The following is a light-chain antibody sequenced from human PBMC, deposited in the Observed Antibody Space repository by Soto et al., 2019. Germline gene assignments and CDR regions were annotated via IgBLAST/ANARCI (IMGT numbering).Light chain of an antibody. CDR2: GAS. CDR3: QQYGSSPLT. V-gene: IGKV3-20*01. CDR1: QSVSSSY. J-gene: IGKJ4*01. Sequence: EIMLTQSPGTLSLSPGERATLYCRVTQSVSSSYLAWYQQKPGQAPRLLIYGASSRATGIPDRFSGSGSGTDFTLTISRLEPEDFAVYYCQQYGSSPLTFGGGTKVDI.